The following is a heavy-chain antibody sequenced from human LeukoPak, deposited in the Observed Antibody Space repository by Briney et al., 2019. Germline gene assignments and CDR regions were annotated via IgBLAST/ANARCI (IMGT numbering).Heavy chain of an antibody. J-gene: IGHJ6*03. CDR3: ARTGGDSSGYYYYYMDV. CDR2: IYYSGST. D-gene: IGHD3-22*01. Sequence: PSETLSLTCTVSGGSISRYYWSWIRQPPGKGLEWIGYIYYSGSTNYNPSLKSRVTISVDTSKNQFSLKLSSVTAADTAVYYCARTGGDSSGYYYYYMDVWGKGTTVTVSS. V-gene: IGHV4-59*01. CDR1: GGSISRYY.